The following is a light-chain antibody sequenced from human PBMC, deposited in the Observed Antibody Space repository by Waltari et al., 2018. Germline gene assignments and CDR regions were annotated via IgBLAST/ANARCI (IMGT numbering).Light chain of an antibody. Sequence: DIEMTSSPSTLSSSVGDRVNITCRPSQSIGTWLAWYQQKPGKAPQFRIYEATTLENGVPSRFSGSGSGTEFTLTISSLQPDDFATYYCQRYNSYPITFGPGTKVDI. CDR2: EAT. CDR1: QSIGTW. CDR3: QRYNSYPIT. V-gene: IGKV1-5*03. J-gene: IGKJ3*01.